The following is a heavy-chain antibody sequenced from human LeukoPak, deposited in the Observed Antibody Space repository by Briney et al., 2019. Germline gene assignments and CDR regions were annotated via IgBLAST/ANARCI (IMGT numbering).Heavy chain of an antibody. D-gene: IGHD1-26*01. CDR1: GGSISSSSYY. Sequence: PSETLSLTCTVSGGSISSSSYYWGWIRQPPGKGLEWIGSIYYSGSTYYNPSLKSRVTISVDTSKNQSSLKLSSVTAADTAVYYCARKIVGATRAFDYWGQGTLVTVSS. CDR3: ARKIVGATRAFDY. V-gene: IGHV4-39*01. J-gene: IGHJ4*02. CDR2: IYYSGST.